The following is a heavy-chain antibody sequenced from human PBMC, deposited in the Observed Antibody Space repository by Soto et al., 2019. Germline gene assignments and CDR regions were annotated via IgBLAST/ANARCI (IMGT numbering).Heavy chain of an antibody. CDR2: IRSSGSPT. CDR3: ARMTSSISPGC. J-gene: IGHJ4*02. V-gene: IGHV3-48*01. CDR1: GFAFSNYS. D-gene: IGHD2-2*01. Sequence: GGSLRLSCVASGFAFSNYSMNWVRQAPGKVLEWVSYIRSSGSPTYYAGSVKGRFTISRDNAKKSLYLQMNSLRAEDTAVYYCARMTSSISPGCWGQGTLVTVSS.